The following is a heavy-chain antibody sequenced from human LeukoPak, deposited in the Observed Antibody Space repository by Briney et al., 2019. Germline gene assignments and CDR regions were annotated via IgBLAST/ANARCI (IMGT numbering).Heavy chain of an antibody. CDR2: IYYSGST. D-gene: IGHD5-24*01. V-gene: IGHV4-39*07. J-gene: IGHJ4*02. CDR1: GGSISSSSYY. Sequence: SETLSLTCTVSGGSISSSSYYWGWIRQPPGKGLERIGSIYYSGSTYYNPSLKSRVTISVDTSKNQFSLKLSSVTAADTAVYYCARGGDGYKRPTPYWGQGTLVTVSS. CDR3: ARGGDGYKRPTPY.